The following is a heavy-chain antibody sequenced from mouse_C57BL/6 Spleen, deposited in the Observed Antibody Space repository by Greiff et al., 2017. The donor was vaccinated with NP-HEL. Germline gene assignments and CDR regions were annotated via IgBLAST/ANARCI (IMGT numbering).Heavy chain of an antibody. D-gene: IGHD1-1*01. CDR1: GFTFSSYA. CDR3: ARPLRNYAMDY. J-gene: IGHJ4*01. Sequence: EVQRVESGGGLVKPGGSLKLSCAASGFTFSSYAMSWVRQTPEKRLEWVATISDGGSYTYYPDNVKGRFTISRDNAKNNLYLQMSHLKSEDTAMYYCARPLRNYAMDYWGQGTSVTVSS. CDR2: ISDGGSYT. V-gene: IGHV5-4*01.